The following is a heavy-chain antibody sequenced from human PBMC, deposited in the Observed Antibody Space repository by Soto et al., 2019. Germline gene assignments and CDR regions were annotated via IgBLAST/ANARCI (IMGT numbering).Heavy chain of an antibody. V-gene: IGHV3-23*01. Sequence: VRLLESGGGSVQPGGSLRLSCSASGFPFNSYAMSWVRQAPGKGLEWVSGISGSGGSTYYADSVKGRFTISRDNSKNTLYLQMNSLRAEDTAVYYCAKEFYGDYPYDAFDIWGQGTMVTVSS. CDR2: ISGSGGST. CDR1: GFPFNSYA. J-gene: IGHJ3*02. D-gene: IGHD4-17*01. CDR3: AKEFYGDYPYDAFDI.